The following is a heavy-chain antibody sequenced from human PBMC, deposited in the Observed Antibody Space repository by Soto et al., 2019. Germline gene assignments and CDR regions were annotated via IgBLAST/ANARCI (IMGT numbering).Heavy chain of an antibody. D-gene: IGHD6-19*01. Sequence: QLQLQESGPGLVKPSETLSLTCTVSGGSISSSSNYWGWIRQPPGKGLEWIGSIYYSGSTYYNPSLKSRVTISVDTSKNQFSLKLSSVTAADTAVYYCARGYRAVGWAFDIWGQGTMVTVSS. CDR1: GGSISSSSNY. J-gene: IGHJ3*02. CDR3: ARGYRAVGWAFDI. CDR2: IYYSGST. V-gene: IGHV4-39*01.